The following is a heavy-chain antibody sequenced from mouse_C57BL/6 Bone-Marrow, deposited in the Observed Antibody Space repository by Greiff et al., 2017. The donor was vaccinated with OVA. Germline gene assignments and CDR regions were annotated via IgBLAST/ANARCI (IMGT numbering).Heavy chain of an antibody. Sequence: VQLQQPVAELVMPGASVKLSCTASGFNIKNTYMHWVKQRPEQGLEWIGRIDPANGNTKYAPKFTGQATMAADTSSNTAYLHLSSLSSEDSDVECSAGGNFGSSFYAMDYWGQGTSVTVAS. CDR2: IDPANGNT. D-gene: IGHD1-1*01. CDR1: GFNIKNTY. V-gene: IGHV14-3*01. J-gene: IGHJ4*01. CDR3: AGGNFGSSFYAMDY.